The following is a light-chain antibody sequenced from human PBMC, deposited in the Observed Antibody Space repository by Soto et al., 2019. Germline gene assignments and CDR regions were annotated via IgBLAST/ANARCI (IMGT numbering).Light chain of an antibody. CDR2: LNSDGSH. J-gene: IGLJ2*01. V-gene: IGLV4-69*01. Sequence: QPVLTQSPSASASLGASVKLTCTLSSGHSSYAIAWHQQQPEKGPRYLMKLNSDGSHSKGDGIPDRFSGSSSGAERYLTISSLQSADEADYYCQTWGTGMGVFGGGTKLTVL. CDR3: QTWGTGMGV. CDR1: SGHSSYA.